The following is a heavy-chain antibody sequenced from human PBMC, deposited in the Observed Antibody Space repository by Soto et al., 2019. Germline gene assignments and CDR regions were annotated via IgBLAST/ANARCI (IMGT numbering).Heavy chain of an antibody. Sequence: GESLKISCKGSGYSFASYWIGWVRQMPGKGLEWMGIIFPADSDTKYRPSFQGQVTISADKSISTAYLQWNSLKASDTAMYYCAFPYGDSLFGNYWGQGTLVTVSS. CDR3: AFPYGDSLFGNY. J-gene: IGHJ4*02. CDR1: GYSFASYW. V-gene: IGHV5-51*01. CDR2: IFPADSDT. D-gene: IGHD4-17*01.